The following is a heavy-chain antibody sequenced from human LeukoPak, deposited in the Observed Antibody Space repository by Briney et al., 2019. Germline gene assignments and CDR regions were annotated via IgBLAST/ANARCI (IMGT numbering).Heavy chain of an antibody. D-gene: IGHD3-9*01. CDR1: GLTFSGSW. J-gene: IGHJ3*02. CDR3: ARARTDDTDAFDI. Sequence: PGGSLRLSCAASGLTFSGSWMNWVRQAPGKGLEWVANIKQDGSEKYYVDSVKGRFTISRDNAKNSLYLQMNSLRAEDTAVYYCARARTDDTDAFDIWGQGTLVTVSS. V-gene: IGHV3-7*01. CDR2: IKQDGSEK.